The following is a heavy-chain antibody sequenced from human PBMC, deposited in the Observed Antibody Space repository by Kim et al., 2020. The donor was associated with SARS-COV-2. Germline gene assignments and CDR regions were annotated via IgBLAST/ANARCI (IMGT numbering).Heavy chain of an antibody. J-gene: IGHJ4*02. D-gene: IGHD5-12*01. CDR2: DGDT. V-gene: IGHV3-23*01. Sequence: DGDTSFAASVKGRFTLSRESARNMVYVQMNGLRADDTGVYYCVKGAWLDYWGPGTLVTVSS. CDR3: VKGAWLDY.